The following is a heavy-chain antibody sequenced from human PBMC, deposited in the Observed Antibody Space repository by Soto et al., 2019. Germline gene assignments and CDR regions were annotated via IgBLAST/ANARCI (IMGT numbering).Heavy chain of an antibody. D-gene: IGHD2-15*01. CDR2: IYYSGST. V-gene: IGHV4-30-4*01. CDR1: GGSISSGDYY. J-gene: IGHJ6*02. CDR3: ARVVVEDYYGMDV. Sequence: PSETLSLTCTVSGGSISSGDYYWSWIRQPPGKGLEWIGYIYYSGSTYYNPSLKSRVTISVDTSKNQFSLKLSSVTAADTAVYYCARVVVEDYYGMDVWGQGTTVTVSS.